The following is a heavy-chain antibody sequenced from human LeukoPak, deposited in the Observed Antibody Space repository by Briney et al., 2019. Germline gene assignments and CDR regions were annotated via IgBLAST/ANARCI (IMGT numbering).Heavy chain of an antibody. J-gene: IGHJ6*03. CDR2: IYYSGST. CDR3: ARQGADYFYYYVDV. Sequence: PSETLSHTCSVSGGSICSNCFYWYWIRQPPGELLEWIGIIYYSGSTFYSSSLGSRVSLSVDMSKNQFSLKLTSVTAADTAVYYCARQGADYFYYYVDVWGEGTTVAVSS. D-gene: IGHD3-16*01. V-gene: IGHV4-39*01. CDR1: GGSICSNCFY.